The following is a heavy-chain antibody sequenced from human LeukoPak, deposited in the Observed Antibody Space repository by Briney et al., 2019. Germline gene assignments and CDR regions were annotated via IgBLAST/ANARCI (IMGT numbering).Heavy chain of an antibody. CDR2: ISGGGGNT. J-gene: IGHJ6*02. Sequence: GGSLRLSCAASGFTFSRYAMTWVRQAPGKGLEWVSGISGGGGNTYYADSVKGRLTISRDNSKNTLHLQMNSLTAEDTAVYYCAKDRDFGDPYYYYGMDVWGQGTTVTVSS. V-gene: IGHV3-23*01. CDR1: GFTFSRYA. D-gene: IGHD4-17*01. CDR3: AKDRDFGDPYYYYGMDV.